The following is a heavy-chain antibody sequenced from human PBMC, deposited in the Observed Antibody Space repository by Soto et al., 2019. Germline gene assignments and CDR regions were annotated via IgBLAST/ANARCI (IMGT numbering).Heavy chain of an antibody. CDR3: ARDSSRTGWLFPFDY. CDR2: ISYDGSNK. J-gene: IGHJ4*02. Sequence: GGSLRLSCAASGFTFSSYAMHWVRQAPGKGLEWVAVISYDGSNKYYADSVKGRFTISRDNSKNTLYLQMNSLRAEDTAVYYCARDSSRTGWLFPFDYWGQGTLVTVSS. V-gene: IGHV3-30-3*01. D-gene: IGHD3-22*01. CDR1: GFTFSSYA.